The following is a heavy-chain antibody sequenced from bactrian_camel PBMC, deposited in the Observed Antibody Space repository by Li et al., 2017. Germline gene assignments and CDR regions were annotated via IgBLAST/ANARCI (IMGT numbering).Heavy chain of an antibody. J-gene: IGHJ4*01. D-gene: IGHD3*01. CDR3: ATGVYCANVLSPSEYDT. Sequence: HVQLVESGGGSVQAGGSLTLSCVAFGGTYSTYRSYCVGWFRLAPGKEREGVAAIDTGDGSTYYLNSVEGRFTISHDNAKNTLYLQMNSLKPDDTAMYYCATGVYCANVLSPSEYDTWGQGTQVTVS. V-gene: IGHV3S54*01. CDR1: GGTYSTYR. CDR2: IDTGDGST.